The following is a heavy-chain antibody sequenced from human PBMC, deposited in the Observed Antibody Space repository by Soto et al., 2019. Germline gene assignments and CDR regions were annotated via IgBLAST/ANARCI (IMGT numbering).Heavy chain of an antibody. Sequence: GGSAKIASAAYAFSFSRYSMNSVRQAPGKALEWVSYISSSSSTIDYADSVKGRFNISRDNAKISLYLQMNSLRAEDTAVYYCARVEFGIAARPVPRYYYHYYMDVWGKGT. CDR2: ISSSSSTI. CDR1: AFSFSRYS. D-gene: IGHD6-6*01. J-gene: IGHJ6*03. CDR3: ARVEFGIAARPVPRYYYHYYMDV. V-gene: IGHV3-48*01.